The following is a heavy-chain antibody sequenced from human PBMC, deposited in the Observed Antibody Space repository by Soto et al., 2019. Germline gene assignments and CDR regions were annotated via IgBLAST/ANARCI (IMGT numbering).Heavy chain of an antibody. CDR1: GFTFSSFW. J-gene: IGHJ4*02. D-gene: IGHD5-12*01. CDR2: LNGDGSSS. CDR3: TRGASGYGNFDY. Sequence: TGGSLRLSCAASGFTFSSFWLHWVRQTPGKGLVWISRLNGDGSSSSYADSVTGRFTISRDTATNTLYLQMNSLRPEDTALYYCTRGASGYGNFDYWGLGTLVTVPQ. V-gene: IGHV3-74*01.